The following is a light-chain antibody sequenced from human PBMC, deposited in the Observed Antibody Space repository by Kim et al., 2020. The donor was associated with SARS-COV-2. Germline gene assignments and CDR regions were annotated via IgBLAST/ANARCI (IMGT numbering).Light chain of an antibody. CDR3: QVWDSSTVI. J-gene: IGLJ2*01. CDR2: RDT. V-gene: IGLV3-9*01. Sequence: VALGQTARITCGGKNIGSKNVHWYQQKPGQAPVLVIYRDTNRPSGIPERFSGSNSGNTATLTISRAQAGEEADYYCQVWDSSTVIFGRGTQLTVL. CDR1: NIGSKN.